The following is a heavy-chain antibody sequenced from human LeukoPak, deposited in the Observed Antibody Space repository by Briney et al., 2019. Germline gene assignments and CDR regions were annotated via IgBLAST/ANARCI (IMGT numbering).Heavy chain of an antibody. CDR1: GFTFSNYA. D-gene: IGHD3-22*01. CDR2: ISGSGGST. J-gene: IGHJ5*02. V-gene: IGHV3-23*01. Sequence: GGSLRLSCAASGFTFSNYAINWVRQAPGKGLEWVSTISGSGGSTYYADSVKGRFTISRDNSKNTLHLQMNSLRAEDTAVYYCARASIDYYDSSGSSWFDPWGQGTLVTVSS. CDR3: ARASIDYYDSSGSSWFDP.